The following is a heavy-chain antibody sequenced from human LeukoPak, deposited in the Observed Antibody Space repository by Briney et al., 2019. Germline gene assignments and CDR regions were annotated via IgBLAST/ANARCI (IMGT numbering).Heavy chain of an antibody. CDR1: GYTFTGYY. CDR2: MNPNSGNT. Sequence: ASVKVSCKASGYTFTGYYMHWVRQAPGQGLEWMGWMNPNSGNTGYAQKFQGRVTMTRNTSISTAYMELSSLRSEDTAVYYCARVAPFGEWYYYMDVWGKGTTVTVSS. J-gene: IGHJ6*03. D-gene: IGHD3-10*01. V-gene: IGHV1-8*02. CDR3: ARVAPFGEWYYYMDV.